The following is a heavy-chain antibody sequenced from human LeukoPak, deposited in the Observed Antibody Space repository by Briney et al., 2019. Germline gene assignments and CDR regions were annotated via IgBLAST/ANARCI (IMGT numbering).Heavy chain of an antibody. CDR2: VYYSGST. D-gene: IGHD5-24*01. J-gene: IGHJ4*02. CDR1: GGSISSYY. V-gene: IGHV4-39*07. CDR3: ARDVGDGYNQFDY. Sequence: SETLSLTCTVSGGSISSYYWGWIRQSPGKGLEWIGSVYYSGSTYYNPSLKSRVTISVDTSKNQFSLKLRSVTAADTAVYYCARDVGDGYNQFDYWGQGTLVTVSS.